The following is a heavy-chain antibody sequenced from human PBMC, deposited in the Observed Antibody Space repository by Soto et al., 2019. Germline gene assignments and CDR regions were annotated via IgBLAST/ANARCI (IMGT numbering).Heavy chain of an antibody. Sequence: PGGPLILSCSSFGLTIGVKKDVALFRQAPGKGLEWVSALYDVDGSFYADSVKGRFTTSSDSSKTTVYLQMNDLRPDDTAVYYCATWHEREHAYDVWVQGTTVTVSS. D-gene: IGHD1-1*01. J-gene: IGHJ3*01. CDR2: LYDVDGS. CDR3: ATWHEREHAYDV. CDR1: GLTIGVKKD. V-gene: IGHV3-53*01.